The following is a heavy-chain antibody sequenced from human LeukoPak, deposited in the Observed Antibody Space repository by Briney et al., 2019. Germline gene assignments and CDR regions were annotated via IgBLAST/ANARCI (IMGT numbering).Heavy chain of an antibody. CDR3: ARGAPVTNAWVGDV. D-gene: IGHD4-17*01. J-gene: IGHJ6*02. Sequence: SETLSLTCSVSGGSISSGGYYWSWIRQHPGKGLEWIGYIYYSGSTSYNPSLRSRVTISVDTSKNQFSLRLSSVTAADTAVYYCARGAPVTNAWVGDVRGQGTTVTVSS. CDR2: IYYSGST. V-gene: IGHV4-31*03. CDR1: GGSISSGGYY.